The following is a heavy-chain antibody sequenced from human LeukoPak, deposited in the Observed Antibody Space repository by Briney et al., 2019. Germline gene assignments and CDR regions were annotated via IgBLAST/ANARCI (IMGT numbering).Heavy chain of an antibody. V-gene: IGHV3-7*01. J-gene: IGHJ4*01. D-gene: IGHD4-11*01. CDR3: ARATSTDY. CDR2: INHDGSEK. CDR1: GFTFSGYW. Sequence: PGGSLRLSCAASGFTFSGYWMTWVRQVPGKGLEWVANINHDGSEKYYVDSVKGRFTISRDNAKNSLYLQMNSLRAEDTALYHCARATSTDYWGHGTLVTVSS.